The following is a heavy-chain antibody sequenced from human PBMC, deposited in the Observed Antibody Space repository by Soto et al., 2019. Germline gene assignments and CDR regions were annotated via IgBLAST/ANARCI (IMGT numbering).Heavy chain of an antibody. Sequence: GGSLRLSCAASGFTFSTYALSWVRQAPGKGMEWVSAISANGQGIYYADSVRGRFTISRDNSKNTIFLHMDSLRAEDTAVYYCAKDRNYPRDQFHYWGQGTLVTV. CDR1: GFTFSTYA. CDR3: AKDRNYPRDQFHY. J-gene: IGHJ4*02. D-gene: IGHD1-7*01. V-gene: IGHV3-23*01. CDR2: ISANGQGI.